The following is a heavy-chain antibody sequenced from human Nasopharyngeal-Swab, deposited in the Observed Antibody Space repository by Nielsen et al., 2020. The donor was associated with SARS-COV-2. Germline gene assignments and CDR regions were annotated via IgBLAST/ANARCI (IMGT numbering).Heavy chain of an antibody. J-gene: IGHJ5*02. CDR1: GGSFSGHY. D-gene: IGHD3-10*01. CDR2: ISHTGSP. CDR3: ARFLYVSRNYNWFDP. Sequence: SETLSLTCAVYGGSFSGHYWTWIRQPPGKGLEWIGEISHTGSPNYNPSLRGRVAISVDTSNNQVSLKLTSVTDADTAVYYCARFLYVSRNYNWFDPWGQGTLVTVSS. V-gene: IGHV4-34*01.